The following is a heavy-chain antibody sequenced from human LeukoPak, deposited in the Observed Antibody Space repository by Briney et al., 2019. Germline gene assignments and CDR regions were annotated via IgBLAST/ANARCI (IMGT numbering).Heavy chain of an antibody. CDR2: IWYDGSNK. Sequence: GGSLRLSCAASGFTFRNYGMNWVRQAPGKGLEWVTIIWYDGSNKYYADSVKGRFTISRDNSKNTLFLQMNSLRAEDTAVYFCARGQNYYDFWSGYFYWGQGTLVTVSS. CDR3: ARGQNYYDFWSGYFY. D-gene: IGHD3-3*01. CDR1: GFTFRNYG. J-gene: IGHJ4*02. V-gene: IGHV3-33*01.